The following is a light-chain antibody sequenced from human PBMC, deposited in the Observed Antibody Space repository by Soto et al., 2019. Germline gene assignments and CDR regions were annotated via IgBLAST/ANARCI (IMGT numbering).Light chain of an antibody. CDR3: QSYDSSLSGYV. Sequence: QSVLTQPPSASGSPGQSVTISCTGTSSDVGGYNYVSWYQQHPGKAPKLMIYEVSKRPSGVPDRFSGSKSGNTASLTVSGLQAEDEAVYYCQSYDSSLSGYVFGTGTKVTV. V-gene: IGLV2-8*01. CDR2: EVS. CDR1: SSDVGGYNY. J-gene: IGLJ1*01.